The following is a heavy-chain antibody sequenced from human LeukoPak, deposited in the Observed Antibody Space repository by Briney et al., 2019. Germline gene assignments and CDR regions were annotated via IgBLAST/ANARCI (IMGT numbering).Heavy chain of an antibody. CDR1: GYTFTGYY. CDR3: ARDRDGYSSGWYYFDY. D-gene: IGHD6-19*01. Sequence: ASVKVSCKASGYTFTGYYMHWVRQAPGQGLEWMGWINPNSGGANYAQKFQGRVTMTRDTSISTAYMELSRLRSDDTAVYYCARDRDGYSSGWYYFDYWGQGTLVTVSS. V-gene: IGHV1-2*02. CDR2: INPNSGGA. J-gene: IGHJ4*02.